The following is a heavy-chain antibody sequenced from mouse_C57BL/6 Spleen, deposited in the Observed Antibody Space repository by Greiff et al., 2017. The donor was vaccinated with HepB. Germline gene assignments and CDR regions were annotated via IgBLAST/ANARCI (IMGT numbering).Heavy chain of an antibody. CDR2: ISSGGSYT. CDR3: ARRGTANQFAY. CDR1: GFTFSSYG. J-gene: IGHJ3*01. D-gene: IGHD3-3*01. V-gene: IGHV5-6*02. Sequence: DVKLVESGGDLVKPGGSLKLSCAASGFTFSSYGMSWVRQTPDKRLEWVATISSGGSYTYYPDSVKGRFTISRDNAKNTLYLQMSSLKSEDTAMYYCARRGTANQFAYWGQGTLVTVSA.